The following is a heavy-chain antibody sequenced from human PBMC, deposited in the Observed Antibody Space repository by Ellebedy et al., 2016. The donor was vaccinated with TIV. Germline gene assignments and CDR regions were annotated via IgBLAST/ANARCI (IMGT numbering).Heavy chain of an antibody. CDR3: ARYETLPYSSADY. CDR1: GYTFTSYD. V-gene: IGHV1-2*02. CDR2: INPNSGGT. D-gene: IGHD6-19*01. Sequence: ASVKVSXXASGYTFTSYDINWVRQAPGQGLEWMGWINPNSGGTNYAQKFQGRVTMTRDTSISTAYMELSRLRSDDTAVYYCARYETLPYSSADYWGQGTLVTVSS. J-gene: IGHJ4*02.